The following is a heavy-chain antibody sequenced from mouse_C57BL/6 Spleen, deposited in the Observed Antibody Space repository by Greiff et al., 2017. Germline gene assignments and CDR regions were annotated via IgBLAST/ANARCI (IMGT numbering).Heavy chain of an antibody. V-gene: IGHV6-6*01. CDR3: TTYGNCLFDY. CDR1: GFTFSDAW. Sequence: DVMLVESGGGLVQPGGSMKLSCAASGFTFSDAWMDWVRQSPEKGLEWVAEIRNKANNHATYYAESVKGRFTISRDDSKSSVYLQMNSLRAEDTGIYYWTTYGNCLFDYWGQGTTLTVSS. CDR2: IRNKANNHAT. J-gene: IGHJ2*01. D-gene: IGHD2-1*01.